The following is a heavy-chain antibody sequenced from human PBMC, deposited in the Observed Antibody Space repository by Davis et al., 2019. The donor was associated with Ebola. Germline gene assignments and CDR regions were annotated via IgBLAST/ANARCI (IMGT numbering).Heavy chain of an antibody. V-gene: IGHV4-38-2*02. CDR3: ARDAGIGSTSCQFDY. J-gene: IGHJ4*02. CDR2: IYHSGST. CDR1: GYSISSGYY. D-gene: IGHD2-2*01. Sequence: PGGSLRLSCTVSGYSISSGYYWGWIRQPPGKGLEWIGSIYHSGSTYYNPSLKSRVTISVDTSKNQFSLKLSSVTAADTAVYYCARDAGIGSTSCQFDYWGQGTLVTVSS.